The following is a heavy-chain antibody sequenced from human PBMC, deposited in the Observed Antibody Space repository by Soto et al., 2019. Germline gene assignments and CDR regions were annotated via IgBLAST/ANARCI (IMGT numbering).Heavy chain of an antibody. J-gene: IGHJ3*01. CDR1: DGSISGYY. CDR3: ARGKYDYTRGKAFDF. Sequence: QVRLQESGPGLVKPSETLSLTCTVSDGSISGYYWSWIRLPPGKGLEWIGYAYYSGSTTYNPSLKSRVTISVDTSEKQFSLKVTSVTAADTAIYFCARGKYDYTRGKAFDFWGQGTMVTVSS. CDR2: AYYSGST. V-gene: IGHV4-59*08. D-gene: IGHD3-16*01.